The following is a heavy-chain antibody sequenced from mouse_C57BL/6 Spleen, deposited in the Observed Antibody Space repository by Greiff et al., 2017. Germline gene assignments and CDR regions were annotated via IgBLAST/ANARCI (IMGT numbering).Heavy chain of an antibody. D-gene: IGHD2-4*01. Sequence: EVHLVESGEGLVKPGGSLKLSCAASGFTFSSYAMSWVRQTPEKRLEWVAYISSGGDYIYYADTVKGRFTISSDNASNTLYLQMSSRKSEDTAMYYCTRDEGLRPFAYWGQGTLVTVSA. V-gene: IGHV5-9-1*02. CDR2: ISSGGDYI. CDR1: GFTFSSYA. CDR3: TRDEGLRPFAY. J-gene: IGHJ3*01.